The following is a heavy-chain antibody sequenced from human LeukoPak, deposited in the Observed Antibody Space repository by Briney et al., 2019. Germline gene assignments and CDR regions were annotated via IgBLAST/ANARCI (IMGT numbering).Heavy chain of an antibody. J-gene: IGHJ5*02. Sequence: ASVKVSCKASGYTFTSYYMHWVRQAPGQGLEWMGIINPSGGSTSYAQKFQGRVTMTRDTSTSTVYMELSSLRSGDTAVYYCARETDKPAGIAAAGTFSEFDPWGQGTLVTVSS. CDR2: INPSGGST. D-gene: IGHD6-13*01. CDR3: ARETDKPAGIAAAGTFSEFDP. CDR1: GYTFTSYY. V-gene: IGHV1-46*01.